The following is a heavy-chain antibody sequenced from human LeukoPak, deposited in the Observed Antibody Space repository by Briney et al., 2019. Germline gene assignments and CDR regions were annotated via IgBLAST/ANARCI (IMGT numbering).Heavy chain of an antibody. Sequence: ASVKVSCKASGFTFTSHDFNWVRQATGQGLEWMGWMNPNSGNTGYAQKFQGRVTMTRDTSISTAYMELSSLTSEDTAVYYCARDGGRLRPSYYFDYWGQGTLVTVSS. V-gene: IGHV1-8*01. J-gene: IGHJ4*02. CDR1: GFTFTSHD. CDR3: ARDGGRLRPSYYFDY. CDR2: MNPNSGNT. D-gene: IGHD5-12*01.